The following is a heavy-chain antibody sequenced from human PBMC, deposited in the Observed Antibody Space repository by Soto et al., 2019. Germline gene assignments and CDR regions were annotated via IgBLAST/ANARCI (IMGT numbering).Heavy chain of an antibody. Sequence: ASVKVSCKASGYTFTGYYMHWVRQAPGQGLEWMGWINPNSGGTNYAQKLQGWVTMTRDTSISTAYMEMSRLRSDDTAVYYCARDFAGSGSSYGMDVWGQGTTVTVSS. V-gene: IGHV1-2*04. CDR1: GYTFTGYY. J-gene: IGHJ6*02. CDR3: ARDFAGSGSSYGMDV. CDR2: INPNSGGT. D-gene: IGHD3-10*01.